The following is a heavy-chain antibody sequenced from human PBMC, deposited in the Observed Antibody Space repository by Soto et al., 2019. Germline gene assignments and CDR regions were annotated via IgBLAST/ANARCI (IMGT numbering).Heavy chain of an antibody. Sequence: ASVKVSCKASGHPFNTYKIHWVRRAPGQGLEWLGWIHSVDGNTKYSERLQGRVTITWDTSASTAYMELTSLTSEDTAVYYCARDEDYWGQGALVTVSS. CDR1: GHPFNTYK. CDR2: IHSVDGNT. CDR3: ARDEDY. V-gene: IGHV1-3*01. J-gene: IGHJ4*02.